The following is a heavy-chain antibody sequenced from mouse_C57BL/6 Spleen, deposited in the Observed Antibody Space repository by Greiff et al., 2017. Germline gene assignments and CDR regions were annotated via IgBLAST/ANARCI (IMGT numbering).Heavy chain of an antibody. Sequence: QVQLQQSGAELARPGASVKLSCKASGYTFTSYGISWVKQRTGQGLEWIGEIYPRSGNTYYNEKFKGKATLTADKSSSTAYIELRSLTSEDSAVYFCESNYDFSYAMDYWGQGTSVTVSS. D-gene: IGHD2-1*01. CDR2: IYPRSGNT. J-gene: IGHJ4*01. CDR3: ESNYDFSYAMDY. CDR1: GYTFTSYG. V-gene: IGHV1-81*01.